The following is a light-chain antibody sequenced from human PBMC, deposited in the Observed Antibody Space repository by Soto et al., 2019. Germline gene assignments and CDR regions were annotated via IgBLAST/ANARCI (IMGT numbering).Light chain of an antibody. CDR3: QQYDNLPIT. J-gene: IGKJ5*01. CDR2: DAT. CDR1: QGISSY. V-gene: IGKV1-33*01. Sequence: EIQLTQSPSFLSASVGDRATITCRASQGISSYLTWYQQKPGKAPNLLIYDATRLHSGVPPRFSGSGSGTDFTFTISSLQPEDIATYYCQQYDNLPITFGQGTRLEIK.